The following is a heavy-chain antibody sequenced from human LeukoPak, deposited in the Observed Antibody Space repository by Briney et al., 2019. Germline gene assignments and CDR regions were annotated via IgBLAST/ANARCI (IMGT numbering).Heavy chain of an antibody. CDR1: GFTFSSYW. Sequence: PGGSLRLSCAASGFTFSSYWMSWVCQAPGKGLEWVANIKQDGSEKYYVDSVKGRFTISRDNAKNSLYLQMNSLRAEDTAVYYCARDYYDFWSGYRPSDYWGQGTLVTVSS. CDR3: ARDYYDFWSGYRPSDY. J-gene: IGHJ4*02. V-gene: IGHV3-7*01. CDR2: IKQDGSEK. D-gene: IGHD3-3*01.